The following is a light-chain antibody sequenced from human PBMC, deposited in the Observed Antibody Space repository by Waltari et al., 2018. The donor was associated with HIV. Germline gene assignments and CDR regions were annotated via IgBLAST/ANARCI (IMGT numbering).Light chain of an antibody. Sequence: ETLMTQSPATLAVSPGDRATLSCKASQSAATNIAWYQQKPGQPIRILIYGAHTTATGVSGRFSGSGSGTDFTLTINNLQSDDSAVYFCQQYNSSPTFGQGTKVEV. J-gene: IGKJ2*01. CDR1: QSAATN. V-gene: IGKV3-15*01. CDR2: GAH. CDR3: QQYNSSPT.